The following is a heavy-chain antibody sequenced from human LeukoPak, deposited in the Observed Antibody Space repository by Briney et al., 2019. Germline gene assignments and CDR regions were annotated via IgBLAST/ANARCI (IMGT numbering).Heavy chain of an antibody. CDR2: IYPGDSDT. J-gene: IGHJ5*02. V-gene: IGHV5-51*01. CDR3: ARLYRSGYYYDNWFDP. CDR1: GSSFTSYW. D-gene: IGHD3-22*01. Sequence: GESLQISCKGSGSSFTSYWIGWVRQLPGKGLEWMGIIYPGDSDTRYSPSFQGQVTISADKSISTAYLQWSSLKASDTAMYYCARLYRSGYYYDNWFDPWGQGTLVTVSS.